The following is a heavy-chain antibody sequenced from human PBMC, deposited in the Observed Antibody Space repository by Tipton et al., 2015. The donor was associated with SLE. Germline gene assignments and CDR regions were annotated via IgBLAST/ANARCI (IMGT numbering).Heavy chain of an antibody. CDR1: GGSFSGYY. Sequence: GGSFSGYYWSWIRQPPGKGLEWIGEINHSGSTNYNPSLKSRVTISVDTSKNQFSLKLSSVTAADTAVYYCARFGYRIAVGIGNYWGQGTLVTVSS. CDR2: INHSGST. D-gene: IGHD6-19*01. V-gene: IGHV4-34*01. CDR3: ARFGYRIAVGIGNY. J-gene: IGHJ4*02.